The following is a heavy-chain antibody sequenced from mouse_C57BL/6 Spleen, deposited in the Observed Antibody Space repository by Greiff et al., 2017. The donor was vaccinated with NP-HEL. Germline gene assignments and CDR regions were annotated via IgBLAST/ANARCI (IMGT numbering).Heavy chain of an antibody. CDR1: GYAFSSSW. CDR3: ARSYGNPTPYWYFDV. D-gene: IGHD2-10*02. V-gene: IGHV1-82*01. Sequence: QVQLQQSGPELVKPGASVKISCKASGYAFSSSWMNWVKQRPGKGLEWIGRIYPGDGDTNYNGKFKGKATLTADKSSSTAYMQLSSLTSEDSAVYFCARSYGNPTPYWYFDVWGTGTTVTVSS. J-gene: IGHJ1*03. CDR2: IYPGDGDT.